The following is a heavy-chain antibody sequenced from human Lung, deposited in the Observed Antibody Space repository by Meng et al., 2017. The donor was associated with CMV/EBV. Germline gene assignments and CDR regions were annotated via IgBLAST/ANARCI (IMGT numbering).Heavy chain of an antibody. CDR3: ARGYCSSTSCYWGYYFDY. V-gene: IGHV3-30-3*01. J-gene: IGHJ4*02. CDR2: ISYDGSNK. D-gene: IGHD2-2*01. CDR1: GFTFSSYA. Sequence: SCAASGFTFSSYAMHWVRQAPGKGLEWVAVISYDGSNKYYADSVKGRFTISRDNSKNTLYLQMNSLRAEDTAVYYCARGYCSSTSCYWGYYFDYWXQGTLVTVSS.